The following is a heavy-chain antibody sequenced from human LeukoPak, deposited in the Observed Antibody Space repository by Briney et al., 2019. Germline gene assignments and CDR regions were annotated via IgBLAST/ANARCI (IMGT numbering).Heavy chain of an antibody. CDR2: ISYDGSSK. Sequence: GGSLRLSCAASGFTFSSYWMSWVRQAPGKGLEWVAVISYDGSSKYYADPVKGRFTISRDNSKNTLYLQMNSLRAEDTAVYYCAKADFDWLSAEEETDDYWGQGTLVTVSS. D-gene: IGHD3-9*01. V-gene: IGHV3-30*18. CDR3: AKADFDWLSAEEETDDY. CDR1: GFTFSSYW. J-gene: IGHJ4*02.